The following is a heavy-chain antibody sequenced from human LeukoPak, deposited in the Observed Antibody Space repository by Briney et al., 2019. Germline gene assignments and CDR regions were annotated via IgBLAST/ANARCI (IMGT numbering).Heavy chain of an antibody. CDR3: ATSQSSGPYQH. CDR2: MNPNSGNT. D-gene: IGHD6-19*01. Sequence: ASVKVSCKASGYTFTSYDINWVRQATGQGLEWMGWMNPNSGNTAYAQKFQGRVTMTEDTSTDTAYMELSSLRSEDTAVYYCATSQSSGPYQHWGQGTLVTVSS. J-gene: IGHJ1*01. CDR1: GYTFTSYD. V-gene: IGHV1-8*02.